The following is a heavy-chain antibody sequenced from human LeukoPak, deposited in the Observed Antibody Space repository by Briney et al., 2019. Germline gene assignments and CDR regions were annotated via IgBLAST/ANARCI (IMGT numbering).Heavy chain of an antibody. CDR1: GGSFSGYY. J-gene: IGHJ5*02. CDR3: ARGGLDLNWFDP. Sequence: PSETLSLTCAVYGGSFSGYYGSWIRQPPGKGLEWIGEINHSGSTNYNPSLKSRVTISVDTSKNQFSLKLSSVTAADTAVYYCARGGLDLNWFDPWGQGTLVTVSS. CDR2: INHSGST. D-gene: IGHD6-19*01. V-gene: IGHV4-34*01.